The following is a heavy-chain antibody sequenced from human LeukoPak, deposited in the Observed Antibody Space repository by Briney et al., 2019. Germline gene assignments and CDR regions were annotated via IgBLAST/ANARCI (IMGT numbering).Heavy chain of an antibody. Sequence: GEPLKISCKGSGYRFSNYWIGWVRQMPGKGLEWVGIILPGNSDTRYSPSFQGQVNMSADKSISTAYLQWSSLKAADTAMYYCARQYYDILTDPNYFDSWGQGTLVTVSS. CDR2: ILPGNSDT. V-gene: IGHV5-51*01. J-gene: IGHJ4*02. CDR3: ARQYYDILTDPNYFDS. D-gene: IGHD3-9*01. CDR1: GYRFSNYW.